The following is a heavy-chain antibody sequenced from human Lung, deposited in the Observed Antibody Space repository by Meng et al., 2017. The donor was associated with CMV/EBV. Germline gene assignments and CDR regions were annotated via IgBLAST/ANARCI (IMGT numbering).Heavy chain of an antibody. J-gene: IGHJ4*02. CDR1: GFTFSSYS. CDR3: ARGPSPSSMVVTPKELAY. V-gene: IGHV3-21*01. Sequence: GESLKISCAASGFTFSSYSMNWVRQAPGKGLEWVSSISSSSSYIYYADSVKGRFTISRDNAKNSLYLQMNSLRAEDTAVYYCARGPSPSSMVVTPKELAYWGQGXLVTVSS. D-gene: IGHD4-23*01. CDR2: ISSSSSYI.